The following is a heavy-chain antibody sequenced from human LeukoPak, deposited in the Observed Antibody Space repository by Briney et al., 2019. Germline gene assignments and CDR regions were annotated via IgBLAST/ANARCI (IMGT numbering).Heavy chain of an antibody. CDR3: ARRYGSGSYNWFDP. Sequence: GESLKISCKASGYSFTTHWIGWVRQMPGKGLEWMGIFYPGDSDTRYSPSFQGHVTISADKSISTAYLQWSSLKASDTAMYFCARRYGSGSYNWFDPWGQGTLVTVSS. V-gene: IGHV5-51*01. CDR1: GYSFTTHW. CDR2: FYPGDSDT. D-gene: IGHD3-10*01. J-gene: IGHJ5*02.